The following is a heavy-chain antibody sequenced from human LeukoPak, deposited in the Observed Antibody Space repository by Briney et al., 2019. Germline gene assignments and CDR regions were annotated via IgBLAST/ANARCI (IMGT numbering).Heavy chain of an antibody. CDR1: GGSISGYY. J-gene: IGHJ4*02. CDR3: ARGSMYYFDY. CDR2: INHSGST. V-gene: IGHV4-34*01. Sequence: PSETLSLTCAVYGGSISGYYWSWIRQPPGKGLEWIGEINHSGSTNYNPSLKSRVTISVDTSKNQFSLKLSSVTAADTAVYYCARGSMYYFDYWGQGTLVTVSS.